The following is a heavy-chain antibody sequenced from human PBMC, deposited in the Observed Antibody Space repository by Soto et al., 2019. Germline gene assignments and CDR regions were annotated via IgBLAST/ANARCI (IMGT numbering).Heavy chain of an antibody. CDR3: VRDYYYDSSGSDAFDI. J-gene: IGHJ3*02. CDR1: GYIFSSYP. V-gene: IGHV1-3*01. CDR2: INAGNGHT. D-gene: IGHD3-22*01. Sequence: ASVKVSCKASGYIFSSYPIHWGRKAPGQGLEWMGWINAGNGHTKYLQNFQGRLTITRDTSATTAYMELSSLRFEDTAVYYCVRDYYYDSSGSDAFDIWGQGTMATVS.